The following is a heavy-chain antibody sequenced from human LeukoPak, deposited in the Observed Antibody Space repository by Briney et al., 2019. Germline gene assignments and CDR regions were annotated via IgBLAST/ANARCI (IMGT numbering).Heavy chain of an antibody. J-gene: IGHJ4*02. V-gene: IGHV4-38-2*02. Sequence: PSETLPLTCTVSGYSISSGYYWGWIRQPPGRGLGWIGSIYHSGSTYYNPSLKSRVTISVDTSKNQFSLKLSSVTAADTAVYYCARVFAGAKGFDYWGQGTLVTVSS. CDR2: IYHSGST. CDR1: GYSISSGYY. CDR3: ARVFAGAKGFDY. D-gene: IGHD1-26*01.